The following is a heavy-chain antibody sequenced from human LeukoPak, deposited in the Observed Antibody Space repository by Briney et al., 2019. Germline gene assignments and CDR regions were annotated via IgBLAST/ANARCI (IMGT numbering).Heavy chain of an antibody. CDR3: AKGAYDYIEMGYFDY. V-gene: IGHV3-23*01. CDR1: GFSISNSA. Sequence: GGSLRLSCAASGFSISNSAMSWVRQAPGKGLEWVSLIIASSGSTFYADSVGGRFTISRDNSKNTLFLQMNSLRAEDTAVYYCAKGAYDYIEMGYFDYWGQGTLVTVSS. J-gene: IGHJ4*02. CDR2: IIASSGST. D-gene: IGHD5-12*01.